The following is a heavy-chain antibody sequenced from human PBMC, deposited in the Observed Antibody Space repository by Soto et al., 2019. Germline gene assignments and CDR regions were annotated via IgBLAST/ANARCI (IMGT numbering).Heavy chain of an antibody. Sequence: SGTPSLTCTVSGGSISSYYWSWIRQPAGKGLEWIGRIYTSGSTNYNPSLKSRVTMSVDTSKNQFSLKLSSVTAADTAVYYCARGGAYCSGGSCLYYYYYGMDVWGQGTTVTVS. CDR2: IYTSGST. V-gene: IGHV4-4*07. CDR3: ARGGAYCSGGSCLYYYYYGMDV. CDR1: GGSISSYY. D-gene: IGHD2-15*01. J-gene: IGHJ6*02.